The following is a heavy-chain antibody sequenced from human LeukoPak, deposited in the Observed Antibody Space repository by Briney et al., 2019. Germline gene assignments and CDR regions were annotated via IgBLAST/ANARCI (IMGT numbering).Heavy chain of an antibody. CDR1: GFTFGDYA. CDR2: IRSKAYGGTT. J-gene: IGHJ4*02. V-gene: IGHV3-49*03. CDR3: TRDLSRRILPPRY. Sequence: PGGSLRLSCTASGFTFGDYAMSWFRQAPGKGLEWVGFIRSKAYGGTTEYAASVKGRFTISRDDSKSIAYLQMNSLKTEDTAVYYCTRDLSRRILPPRYWGQGTLVTVSS. D-gene: IGHD2/OR15-2a*01.